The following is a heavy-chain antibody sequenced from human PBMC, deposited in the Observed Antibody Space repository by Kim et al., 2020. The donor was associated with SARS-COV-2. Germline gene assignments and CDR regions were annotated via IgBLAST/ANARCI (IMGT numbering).Heavy chain of an antibody. CDR1: GFTFSSYS. V-gene: IGHV3-21*01. J-gene: IGHJ4*02. CDR3: ARGPVLGGYYPY. Sequence: GGSLRLSCAASGFTFSSYSMNWVRQAPGKGLEWVSSISSSSSYIYYADSVKGRFTISRDNAKNSLYLQMNSLRAEDTAVYYCARGPVLGGYYPYWGQGTLVTVSS. CDR2: ISSSSSYI. D-gene: IGHD3-16*01.